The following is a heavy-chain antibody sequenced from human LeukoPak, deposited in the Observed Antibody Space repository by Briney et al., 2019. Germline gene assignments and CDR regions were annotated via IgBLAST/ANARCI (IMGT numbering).Heavy chain of an antibody. CDR3: ARVRGKNYYDSSGYYGN. D-gene: IGHD3-22*01. CDR1: GGSFSGYY. Sequence: SETLSLTCAVYGGSFSGYYWSWIRQPPGKGLEWIGEINHSGSTNYNPSLKSRVTISVDTSKNQFSLKLSSVTAADTAVYYCARVRGKNYYDSSGYYGNWGQGTLVTVSS. V-gene: IGHV4-34*01. J-gene: IGHJ4*02. CDR2: INHSGST.